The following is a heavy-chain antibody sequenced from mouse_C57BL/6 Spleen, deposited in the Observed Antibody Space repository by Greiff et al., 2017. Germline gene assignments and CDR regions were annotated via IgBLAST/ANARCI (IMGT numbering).Heavy chain of an antibody. J-gene: IGHJ4*01. Sequence: QVQLQQPGAELVKPGASVKLSCKASGYTFTSYWMHWVKQRPGQGLEWIGMIHPNSGSTNYNEKFKSKATLTVDKSSSTAYMQLSSLTSVDSAVYYCAREGYYGSSYGYYAMDYWGQGTSVTVSS. CDR2: IHPNSGST. V-gene: IGHV1-64*01. CDR1: GYTFTSYW. CDR3: AREGYYGSSYGYYAMDY. D-gene: IGHD1-1*01.